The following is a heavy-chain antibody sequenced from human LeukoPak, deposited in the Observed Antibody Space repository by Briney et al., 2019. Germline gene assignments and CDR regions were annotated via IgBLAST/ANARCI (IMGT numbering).Heavy chain of an antibody. Sequence: GGSLRLSCAASGFTFSSYWMSWVRQAPGKGLEWVANIKQDGSEKHYVDSVKGRFTISRDNAKNTLYLQMNSLRAEDTAVYYCAKDLRPIFGVVISPPDAFDIWGQGTMVTVSS. J-gene: IGHJ3*02. CDR3: AKDLRPIFGVVISPPDAFDI. CDR1: GFTFSSYW. CDR2: IKQDGSEK. V-gene: IGHV3-7*03. D-gene: IGHD3-3*01.